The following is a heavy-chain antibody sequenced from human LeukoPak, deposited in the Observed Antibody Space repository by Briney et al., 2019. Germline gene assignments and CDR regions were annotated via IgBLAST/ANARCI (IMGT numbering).Heavy chain of an antibody. J-gene: IGHJ4*02. Sequence: GGSLRLSCAASGFTFSSYAMNWVRQAPGRGLEWVSAVRGSDAGTSYADSVKGRFTISRGHSKNTLYRRVNSLRADGTAVYYRAKNRGESYYSGSDYWGQGTLVTVSS. CDR3: AKNRGESYYSGSDY. D-gene: IGHD1-26*01. CDR1: GFTFSSYA. CDR2: VRGSDAGT. V-gene: IGHV3-23*01.